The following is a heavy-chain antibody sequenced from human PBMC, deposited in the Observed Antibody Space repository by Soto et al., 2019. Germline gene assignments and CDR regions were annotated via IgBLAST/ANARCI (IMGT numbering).Heavy chain of an antibody. D-gene: IGHD5-12*01. CDR2: ISSSGTTS. Sequence: GGSLRLSCAASGFTFNTYGMNWVRQAPGKGLEWISYISSSGTTSHYADFVKGRFTISRDNVKNSLFLQMNSLRDEDTAVYYCARDSSDYDRTFGVWGQGALVTVSS. J-gene: IGHJ4*02. CDR3: ARDSSDYDRTFGV. V-gene: IGHV3-48*02. CDR1: GFTFNTYG.